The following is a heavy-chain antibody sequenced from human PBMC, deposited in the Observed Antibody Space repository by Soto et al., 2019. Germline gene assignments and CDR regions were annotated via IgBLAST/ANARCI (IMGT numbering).Heavy chain of an antibody. D-gene: IGHD3-22*01. V-gene: IGHV1-3*01. CDR3: ARDDYDSSGYFDY. Sequence: QVQLVQSGAEVKKPGASVKVSCKASGYTFTSYAMHWVRQAPGQRLEWMGWINAGNGNTKYSQKFQGRVTVTRDTSASTAYMDLSSLRSEDTAVYSCARDDYDSSGYFDYWGQGTLVTVSS. J-gene: IGHJ4*02. CDR2: INAGNGNT. CDR1: GYTFTSYA.